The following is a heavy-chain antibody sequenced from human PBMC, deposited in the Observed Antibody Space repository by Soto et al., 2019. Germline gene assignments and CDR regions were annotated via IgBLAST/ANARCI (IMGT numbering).Heavy chain of an antibody. D-gene: IGHD6-13*01. CDR1: GYTFTTYY. J-gene: IGHJ4*02. CDR2: INPSGGST. Sequence: QVQLVQSGAEVKKPGASVKVSCKASGYTFTTYYMHWVRQAPGQGLEWMGIINPSGGSTSYAQKSQGRVTMTRDTSTSTGYMELSSLRSEDTAVYYCARAGEPSSWYTQLDYWGQGTLVTVSS. CDR3: ARAGEPSSWYTQLDY. V-gene: IGHV1-46*01.